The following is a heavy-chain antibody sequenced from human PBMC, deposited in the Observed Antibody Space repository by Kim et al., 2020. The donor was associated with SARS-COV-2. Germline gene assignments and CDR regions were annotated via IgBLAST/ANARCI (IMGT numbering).Heavy chain of an antibody. CDR1: GFTFSTYA. V-gene: IGHV3-23*01. J-gene: IGHJ4*02. CDR2: ISGSGGST. CDR3: AKGLYSGSHYRWDY. Sequence: GGSLRLSCAASGFTFSTYAMSWVRQAPGKGLEWVSAISGSGGSTYYADSVKGRFTISRDNSKNTLYLQMNSLRAEDTAVYYCAKGLYSGSHYRWDYWGQGTLVTVSS. D-gene: IGHD1-26*01.